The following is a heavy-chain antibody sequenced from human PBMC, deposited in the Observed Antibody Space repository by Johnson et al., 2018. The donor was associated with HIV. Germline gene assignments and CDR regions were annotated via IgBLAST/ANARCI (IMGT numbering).Heavy chain of an antibody. CDR1: GFTFGSYA. Sequence: VQLVESGGGLVKPGGSLRLSCAASGFTFGSYAMSWVRQAPGKGLEWVSIISGSGGRTYYADSVKGRFTISRDDSKNTLYLQMNSLKTEDTAVYYCARVITMIVVVIGDIWGQGTMVTVSS. CDR3: ARVITMIVVVIGDI. V-gene: IGHV3-23*04. CDR2: ISGSGGRT. J-gene: IGHJ3*02. D-gene: IGHD3-22*01.